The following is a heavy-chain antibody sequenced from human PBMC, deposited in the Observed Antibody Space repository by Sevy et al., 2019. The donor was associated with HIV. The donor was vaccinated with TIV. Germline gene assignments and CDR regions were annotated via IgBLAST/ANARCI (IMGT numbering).Heavy chain of an antibody. Sequence: GGSLRLSCTASRFFFSHYGMHWVGRAPGKGLESVAVIWPDGGTKFYADSVKGRFTISRDNSKNTVDLQMFSLRAEDTAIYFCARALGGYSYGGEVFDMWGQGTMVTVSS. V-gene: IGHV3-33*01. D-gene: IGHD5-12*01. CDR2: IWPDGGTK. CDR1: RFFFSHYG. CDR3: ARALGGYSYGGEVFDM. J-gene: IGHJ3*02.